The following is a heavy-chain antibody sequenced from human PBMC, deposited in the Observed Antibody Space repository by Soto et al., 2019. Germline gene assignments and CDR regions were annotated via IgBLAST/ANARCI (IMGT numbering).Heavy chain of an antibody. CDR3: AKDRLAGNFDY. V-gene: IGHV3-23*01. Sequence: PGGSLELSCAASGVTFNNYAMNWVRQAPGKGLEWVATISATGGSTYYADSVKGRFTISRDNSKNTLYLQMNGLRVEDTAVYYCAKDRLAGNFDYWGQGTQVTVSS. J-gene: IGHJ4*02. CDR2: ISATGGST. CDR1: GVTFNNYA.